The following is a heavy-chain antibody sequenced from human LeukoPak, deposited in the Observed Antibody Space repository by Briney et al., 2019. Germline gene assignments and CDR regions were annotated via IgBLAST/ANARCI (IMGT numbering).Heavy chain of an antibody. CDR3: ARVLCSGGTCLDAFDI. D-gene: IGHD2-15*01. CDR2: IWYDGSNK. J-gene: IGHJ3*02. CDR1: GFTFSSYG. Sequence: PGGSLRLSCVASGFTFSSYGMYWVRQAPGKGLEWVAFIWYDGSNKYYADSVKGRFTISRDNSKNTLYLQMNSLRAEDTAVYYCARVLCSGGTCLDAFDIWGQGTMVTVSS. V-gene: IGHV3-33*01.